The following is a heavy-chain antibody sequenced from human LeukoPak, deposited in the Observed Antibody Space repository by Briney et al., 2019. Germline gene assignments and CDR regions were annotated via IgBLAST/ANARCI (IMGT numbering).Heavy chain of an antibody. D-gene: IGHD5-24*01. CDR2: ICYTGSI. CDR1: GGSISSDC. Sequence: PSETLSLTCTVSGGSISSDCWSWIRQPPGKGLEWIVYICYTGSISYNPSLKSRVTISADTSKNQFSLKLSSVTAADTAVYYCARVPLEHGTATHFDYWGQGTPVTVSS. V-gene: IGHV4-59*01. CDR3: ARVPLEHGTATHFDY. J-gene: IGHJ4*02.